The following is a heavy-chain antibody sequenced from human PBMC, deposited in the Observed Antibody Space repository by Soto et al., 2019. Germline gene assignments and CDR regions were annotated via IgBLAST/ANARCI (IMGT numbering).Heavy chain of an antibody. Sequence: QVQLVESGGGVVQPGRSLRLSCAASGFTFSSYGMHWVRQAPGKGLEWVAVIWYDGSNKYYADSVKGRFTISRDNSKNTLYLQMNSLRAEDTAVYYYARVGESGSYYGIGYWGQGTLVTVSS. CDR3: ARVGESGSYYGIGY. J-gene: IGHJ4*02. CDR1: GFTFSSYG. D-gene: IGHD1-26*01. CDR2: IWYDGSNK. V-gene: IGHV3-33*01.